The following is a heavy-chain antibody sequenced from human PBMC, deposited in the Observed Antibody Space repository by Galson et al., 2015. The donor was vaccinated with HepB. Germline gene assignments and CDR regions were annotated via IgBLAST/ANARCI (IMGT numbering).Heavy chain of an antibody. J-gene: IGHJ5*02. Sequence: SVKVSCKASGYTFTDYYMHWVRQAPGQGLEWMGRINPNSGGTKSALKFQGRVTMTRDTSISTAYMELSRLRSDDTAVYYCARVDRLNWFDPWGQGTLVTVSS. CDR3: ARVDRLNWFDP. CDR1: GYTFTDYY. CDR2: INPNSGGT. V-gene: IGHV1-2*06. D-gene: IGHD2-2*03.